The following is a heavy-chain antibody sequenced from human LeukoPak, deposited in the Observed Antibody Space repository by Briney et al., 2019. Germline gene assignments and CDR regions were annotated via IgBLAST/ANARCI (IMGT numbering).Heavy chain of an antibody. D-gene: IGHD6-13*01. CDR1: GGSISSSSYY. CDR2: IYYSGST. V-gene: IGHV4-39*01. J-gene: IGHJ4*02. CDR3: ARRDSSSSYGSDY. Sequence: SETLSLTCTVSGGSISSSSYYWGWIRQPPGKGLEWIGSIYYSGSTYYNPSLKSRVTISVDTSKNQFSLKLSSVTAADTAVYYCARRDSSSSYGSDYWGQGTLVTVSS.